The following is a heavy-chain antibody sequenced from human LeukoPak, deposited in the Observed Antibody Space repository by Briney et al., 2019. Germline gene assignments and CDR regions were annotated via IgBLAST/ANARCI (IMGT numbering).Heavy chain of an antibody. CDR3: ATEMRASELITGVHY. CDR1: GFTLDDYG. J-gene: IGHJ4*02. V-gene: IGHV3-20*01. CDR2: INWNGGST. D-gene: IGHD1-14*01. Sequence: GGSLRLSCAASGFTLDDYGMSWVRQAPGKGLEWVSGINWNGGSTDYAESVKGRFTISRDKAKKTLYMQMNRLRAEDTAVYNSATEMRASELITGVHYCGQGPLVPVS.